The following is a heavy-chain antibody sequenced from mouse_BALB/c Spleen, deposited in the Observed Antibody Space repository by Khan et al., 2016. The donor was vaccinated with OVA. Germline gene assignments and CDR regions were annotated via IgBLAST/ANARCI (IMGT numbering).Heavy chain of an antibody. J-gene: IGHJ3*01. CDR1: GYTFTSYW. CDR3: ASSDCDGSGNYALAY. D-gene: IGHD2-1*01. Sequence: DLVMPGAAVTLSCKASGYTFTSYWMNWIKQRPGQGLEWIGRIDPGSGSTTYTDMFKGKATLTVDASSSTAYIQLSSLSSEDSAVXFCASSDCDGSGNYALAYWGQGTLVTVSA. V-gene: IGHV1S41*01. CDR2: IDPGSGST.